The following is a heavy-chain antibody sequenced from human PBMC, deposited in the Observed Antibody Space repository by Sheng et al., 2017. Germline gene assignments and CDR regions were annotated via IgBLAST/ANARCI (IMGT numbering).Heavy chain of an antibody. CDR3: AKAPQKGLGPHFDY. D-gene: IGHD4-17*01. CDR1: GFTFDDYA. Sequence: EVQLVESGGGLVQPGRSLRLSCAASGFTFDDYAMHWVRQAPGKGLEWVSGISWNSGSIGYADSVKGRFTISRDNAKNSLYLQMNSLRAEDMALYYCAKAPQKGLGPHFDYWGQGTLVTVSS. CDR2: ISWNSGSI. V-gene: IGHV3-9*03. J-gene: IGHJ4*02.